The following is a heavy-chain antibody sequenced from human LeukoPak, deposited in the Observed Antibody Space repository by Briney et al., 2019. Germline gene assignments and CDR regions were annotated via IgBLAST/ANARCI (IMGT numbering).Heavy chain of an antibody. J-gene: IGHJ6*03. V-gene: IGHV3-23*01. D-gene: IGHD1/OR15-1a*01. CDR3: AKLAGRTNYYMDV. Sequence: PGGSPSLSCVASGFTVSNFAMTWVRQAPGKGLECVSVISASGGNTYYADSVKGRFTISRDNSRNTLYLQMNSLRAEDTAVYYCAKLAGRTNYYMDVWGKGTTVTVSS. CDR1: GFTVSNFA. CDR2: ISASGGNT.